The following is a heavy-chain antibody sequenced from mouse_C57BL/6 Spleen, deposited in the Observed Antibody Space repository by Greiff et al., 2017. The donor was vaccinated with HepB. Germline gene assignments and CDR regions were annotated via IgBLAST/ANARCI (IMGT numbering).Heavy chain of an antibody. CDR1: GFTFSSYA. CDR2: ISSGGDYI. CDR3: TRRDYDGPSFAY. Sequence: DVMLVESGEGLVKPGGSLKLSCAASGFTFSSYAMSWVRQTPEKRLEWVAYISSGGDYIYYADTVKGRFTISRDNARNTLYLQMSSLKSEDTAMYYCTRRDYDGPSFAYWGQGTLVTVSA. D-gene: IGHD2-4*01. J-gene: IGHJ3*01. V-gene: IGHV5-9-1*02.